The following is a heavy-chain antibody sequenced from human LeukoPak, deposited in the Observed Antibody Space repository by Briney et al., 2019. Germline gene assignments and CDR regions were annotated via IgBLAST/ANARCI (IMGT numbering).Heavy chain of an antibody. J-gene: IGHJ4*02. Sequence: PGRSLRLSCAASGFTFSSYGMHWVRQAPGKGLEWGAVIWYDGSNKYYADSVKGRFTISRDNSKNTLYLQMNSLRAEDTAVYYCARGPLYSSSWYGVDYWGQGTLVTVSS. D-gene: IGHD6-13*01. CDR2: IWYDGSNK. CDR1: GFTFSSYG. CDR3: ARGPLYSSSWYGVDY. V-gene: IGHV3-33*01.